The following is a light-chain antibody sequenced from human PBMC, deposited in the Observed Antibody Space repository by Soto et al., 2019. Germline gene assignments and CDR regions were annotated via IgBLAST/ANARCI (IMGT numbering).Light chain of an antibody. J-gene: IGLJ1*01. CDR3: CSYAGSNNFV. CDR1: RSDVGVYNY. V-gene: IGLV2-8*01. CDR2: EVN. Sequence: QSVLTQPPSASGSPGQSVTVSCTGTRSDVGVYNYVSWYRQHPGKAPKLLISEVNKRPSGVPDRFSGSKSGNTASLTVSGLQPEDEADYYCCSYAGSNNFVFGTGTKLTVL.